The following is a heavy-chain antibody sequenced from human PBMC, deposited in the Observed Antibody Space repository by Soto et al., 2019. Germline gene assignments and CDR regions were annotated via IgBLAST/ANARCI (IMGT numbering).Heavy chain of an antibody. D-gene: IGHD3-10*01. V-gene: IGHV3-74*01. CDR2: INMDGSTP. J-gene: IGHJ6*02. CDR1: GFTFRSYW. Sequence: SGGALRLSCAAPGFTFRSYWVQWARQAPGEGAGWVSDINMDGSTPIYADSVKGRFTMSRDNAKNTLYLQMTSLGVEDTAVYYCARVLLWFGELLPDYYSTGMDVWGQGTTVTAS. CDR3: ARVLLWFGELLPDYYSTGMDV.